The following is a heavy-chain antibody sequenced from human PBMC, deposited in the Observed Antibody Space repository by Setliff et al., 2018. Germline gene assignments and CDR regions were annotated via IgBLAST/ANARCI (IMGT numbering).Heavy chain of an antibody. D-gene: IGHD1-26*01. CDR1: GGSISSGGYY. J-gene: IGHJ4*02. Sequence: SETLSLTCTVSGGSISSGGYYWSWIRQHPGKGLEWIGYIYYSGSTYYNPSLKSRATISVDTSKNQFSLKLSSVTAADTAVYYCARVPGGRFDYWGQGTLVTVSS. CDR2: IYYSGST. CDR3: ARVPGGRFDY. V-gene: IGHV4-31*03.